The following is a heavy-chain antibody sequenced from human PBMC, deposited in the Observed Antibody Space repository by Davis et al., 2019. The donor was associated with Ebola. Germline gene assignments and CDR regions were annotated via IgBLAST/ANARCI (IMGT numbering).Heavy chain of an antibody. Sequence: GESLKISCTASGFNFGNYDMSWVRQAPGKGLEWVSGITDSGSSTSYADSVKGRFTIYRDNSKNTLYLRMNSLRAEDTAIYYCAKVGWFDYWGQGTLVTVSS. J-gene: IGHJ4*02. CDR3: AKVGWFDY. CDR2: ITDSGSST. V-gene: IGHV3-23*05. CDR1: GFNFGNYD. D-gene: IGHD1-26*01.